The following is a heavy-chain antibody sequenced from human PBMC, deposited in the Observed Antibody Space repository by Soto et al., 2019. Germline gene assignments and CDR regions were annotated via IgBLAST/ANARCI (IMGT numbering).Heavy chain of an antibody. J-gene: IGHJ6*02. CDR3: ASSYYYDSSGYSSLYYYYGMDV. V-gene: IGHV1-18*01. CDR1: GYTFYSHS. D-gene: IGHD3-22*01. Sequence: ASVKVSCKASGYTFYSHSISWVRQAPGQGLEWMGRINADYGNTQYAQKFQGRVTITRDTSASTAYMELSSLRSEDTAVYYCASSYYYDSSGYSSLYYYYGMDVWGQGTTVTVSS. CDR2: INADYGNT.